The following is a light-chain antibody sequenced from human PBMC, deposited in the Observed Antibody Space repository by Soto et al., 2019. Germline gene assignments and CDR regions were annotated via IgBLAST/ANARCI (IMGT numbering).Light chain of an antibody. CDR1: NSDVGGYNY. J-gene: IGLJ2*01. Sequence: QSALTQPRSVSGSPGQSVTMSCTGTNSDVGGYNYVSWYQQHPGKVPKLMIYDVIKRPSGVPDRFSGSKSGNTASLTISGLQTDDEGDYYCCSYAGTVLFGGGTKLTVL. CDR3: CSYAGTVL. CDR2: DVI. V-gene: IGLV2-11*01.